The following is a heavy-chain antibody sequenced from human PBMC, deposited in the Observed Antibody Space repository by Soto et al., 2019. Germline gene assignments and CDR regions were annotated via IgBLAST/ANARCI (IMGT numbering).Heavy chain of an antibody. J-gene: IGHJ5*02. CDR1: GFTFSTYW. CDR2: INSDAGHT. D-gene: IGHD2-2*01. CDR3: VRDGNCSPTSCYGKRFDP. Sequence: PRLSCAASGFTFSTYWMHWIRQVPGKGLEWVARINSDAGHTYYADSVKGRFTISRDNAKNTLHLEMNSLRAEDTAVYYCVRDGNCSPTSCYGKRFDPWGQETLVPVSS. V-gene: IGHV3-74*01.